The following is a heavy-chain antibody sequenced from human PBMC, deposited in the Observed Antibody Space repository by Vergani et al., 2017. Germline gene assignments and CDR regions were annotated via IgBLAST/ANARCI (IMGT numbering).Heavy chain of an antibody. Sequence: EAELVQSGPEMRKPGESLKISCKGSEYSFGNYWIGWVRQMPGKGLEWMGIIYPADSDTRYSPSVQGQVTISADKSISTAFLQWDSLKASDTALYYCARHTTYTDSWGQGTLVTVSS. CDR2: IYPADSDT. CDR3: ARHTTYTDS. V-gene: IGHV5-51*01. D-gene: IGHD1-1*01. CDR1: EYSFGNYW. J-gene: IGHJ4*02.